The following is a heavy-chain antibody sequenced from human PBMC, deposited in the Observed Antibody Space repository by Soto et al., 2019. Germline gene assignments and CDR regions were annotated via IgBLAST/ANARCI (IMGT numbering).Heavy chain of an antibody. CDR1: GFTFNNYW. J-gene: IGHJ6*02. CDR2: INGDGSIT. V-gene: IGHV3-74*01. CDR3: ARLGVAGTRYGLDV. Sequence: GESLKISCTASGFTFNNYWIHWVRQTPAKGLVWVSRINGDGSITSYADSVRGRFTISRDDARDTVSLQMNSLRVEDTAVYYCARLGVAGTRYGLDVWGQGTTVTVSS. D-gene: IGHD6-19*01.